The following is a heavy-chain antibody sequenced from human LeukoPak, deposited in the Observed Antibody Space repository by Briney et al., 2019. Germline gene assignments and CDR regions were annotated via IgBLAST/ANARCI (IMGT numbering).Heavy chain of an antibody. J-gene: IGHJ3*02. Sequence: SETLSLTCTVSSGSISTSNYYWGWVRQPPGKALEWIGNIFYSGSTYYSPSLKSRVTISLDTSRNQFSLKLNSVTAADTAVYYCAKSNGYGLTDIWGQGTMVTVSS. D-gene: IGHD3-22*01. V-gene: IGHV4-39*07. CDR2: IFYSGST. CDR1: SGSISTSNYY. CDR3: AKSNGYGLTDI.